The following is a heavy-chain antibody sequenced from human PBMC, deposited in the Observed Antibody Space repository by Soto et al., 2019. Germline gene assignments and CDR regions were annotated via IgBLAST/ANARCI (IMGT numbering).Heavy chain of an antibody. CDR1: GYTFTGYY. Sequence: QVQLVQSGAEVKKPGVSVKVSCKASGYTFTGYYMHWVRQAPGQGLEWMGWINPNSGGTNYAQKFQGWVTMTRDTSISTAYMELSRLRSDDTAVYYCARGRRIAAAGTRNWFDPWGQGTLVTVSS. J-gene: IGHJ5*02. D-gene: IGHD6-13*01. CDR2: INPNSGGT. CDR3: ARGRRIAAAGTRNWFDP. V-gene: IGHV1-2*04.